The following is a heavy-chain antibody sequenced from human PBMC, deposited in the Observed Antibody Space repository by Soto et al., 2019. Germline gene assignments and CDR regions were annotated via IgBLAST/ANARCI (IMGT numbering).Heavy chain of an antibody. CDR2: ISSSSSTI. V-gene: IGHV3-48*02. Sequence: PGGSLRLSCAASGFTFSSYSMNWVRQAPGKWLEWVSYISSSSSTIYYADSVKGRFTISRDNAKNSLYLQMSSLRDEDTAVYYCARASIRGSSLTPLPLEFDPWGQGXLVTVSS. D-gene: IGHD6-13*01. J-gene: IGHJ5*02. CDR3: ARASIRGSSLTPLPLEFDP. CDR1: GFTFSSYS.